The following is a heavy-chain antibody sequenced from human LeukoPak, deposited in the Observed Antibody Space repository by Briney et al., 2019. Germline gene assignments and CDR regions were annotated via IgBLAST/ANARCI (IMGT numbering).Heavy chain of an antibody. CDR3: ANLVHSGPIDY. J-gene: IGHJ4*02. CDR2: ISGSGGST. Sequence: HAGGSLRLSCAASGFTFSSSAMSWVRQAPGKGLEWVPAISGSGGSTYYADSVKGRFTISRDNSKNTLYLQMNSLRAEDTAVYYCANLVHSGPIDYWGQGTLVTVSS. D-gene: IGHD1-7*01. V-gene: IGHV3-23*01. CDR1: GFTFSSSA.